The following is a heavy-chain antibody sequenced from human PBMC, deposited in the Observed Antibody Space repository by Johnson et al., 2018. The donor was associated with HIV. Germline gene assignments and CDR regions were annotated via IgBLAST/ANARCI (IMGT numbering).Heavy chain of an antibody. Sequence: QVQLVESGGGLVKPGGSLRLSCEISGFMFSKYNMAWIRQAPGRGLECLSYITSSGYSVYYTDSVKGRFTISRDNAKTSLFLRMNNLRADDSAIYYCARDATPWGGDYVGYAFDLWGQGTVVTVSS. D-gene: IGHD4-17*01. CDR1: GFMFSKYN. J-gene: IGHJ3*01. V-gene: IGHV3-11*04. CDR3: ARDATPWGGDYVGYAFDL. CDR2: ITSSGYSV.